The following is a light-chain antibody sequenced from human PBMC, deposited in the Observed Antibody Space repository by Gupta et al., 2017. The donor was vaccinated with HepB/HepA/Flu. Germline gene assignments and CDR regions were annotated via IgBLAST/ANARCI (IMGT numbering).Light chain of an antibody. J-gene: IGLJ2*01. CDR1: RSDVGGYNY. Sequence: QSALTQPASVSGSPGQSITISCTGTRSDVGGYNYVSWYQQHPGKAHKLMIYDVSNRPSGVSNRFSGSKSGNTASLTISGLQAEDEADYYCSSYTSSSTLVFGGGTKLTVL. CDR3: SSYTSSSTLV. CDR2: DVS. V-gene: IGLV2-14*03.